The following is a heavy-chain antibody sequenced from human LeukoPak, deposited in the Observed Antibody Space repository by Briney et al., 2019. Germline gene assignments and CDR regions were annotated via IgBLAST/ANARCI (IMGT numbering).Heavy chain of an antibody. CDR3: ARELDTSSGYPERYYYYGMDV. V-gene: IGHV1-2*02. D-gene: IGHD3-22*01. Sequence: ASVKVSCKASGYTFTGYYMHWVRQAPGQGLEWMGWINPNSGGTNYAQKFQGRVTMTTDTSTSTAYMELRSLRSDDTAVYYCARELDTSSGYPERYYYYGMDVWGQGTTVTVSS. CDR1: GYTFTGYY. J-gene: IGHJ6*02. CDR2: INPNSGGT.